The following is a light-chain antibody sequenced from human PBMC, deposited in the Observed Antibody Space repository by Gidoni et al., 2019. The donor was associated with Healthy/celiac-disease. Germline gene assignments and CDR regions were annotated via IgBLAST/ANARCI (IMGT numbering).Light chain of an antibody. Sequence: SYQLTQPPSVSVPPGQTARITCSGDALPKQYAYWYQQKTGQAPVLVIYTDSERPSGIPERFSGSSSGTTVTLTISGVQAEDEADYYCQSADSSGTYVFGGGTKLTVL. V-gene: IGLV3-25*02. J-gene: IGLJ3*02. CDR2: TDS. CDR1: ALPKQY. CDR3: QSADSSGTYV.